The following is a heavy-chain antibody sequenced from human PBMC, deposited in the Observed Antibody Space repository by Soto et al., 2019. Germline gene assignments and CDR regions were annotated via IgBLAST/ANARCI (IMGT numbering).Heavy chain of an antibody. V-gene: IGHV4-59*01. Sequence: LSLTCTVSGGSISSYYWSWIRQPPGKGLEWIGYIYYSGSTNYNPSLKSRVTISVDTSKNQFSLKLSSVTAADTAVYYCARDPYDILSRNHYGMDVWGQGTTVTVSS. D-gene: IGHD3-9*01. CDR1: GGSISSYY. CDR2: IYYSGST. J-gene: IGHJ6*02. CDR3: ARDPYDILSRNHYGMDV.